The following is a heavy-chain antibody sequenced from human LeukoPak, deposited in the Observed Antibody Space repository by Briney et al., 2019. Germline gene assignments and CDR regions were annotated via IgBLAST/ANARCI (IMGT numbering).Heavy chain of an antibody. CDR2: IKEDGSEK. J-gene: IGHJ5*02. CDR1: GFTFSNYW. CDR3: AGEMRSRLDP. V-gene: IGHV3-7*01. Sequence: PGGSLRLSCAASGFTFSNYWMSWVRQAPGKGLEWVANIKEDGSEKYYVDSVKGRFTISRDNRDNAKKLLYLQMNSLRAEDTAVYYCAGEMRSRLDPWGQGTLVTVSS.